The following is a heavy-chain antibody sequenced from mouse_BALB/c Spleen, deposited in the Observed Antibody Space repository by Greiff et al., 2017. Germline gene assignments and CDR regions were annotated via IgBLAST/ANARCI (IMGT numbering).Heavy chain of an antibody. J-gene: IGHJ3*01. CDR3: ASYGNYVSAWFAY. Sequence: VKLMESGPGLVAPSQSLSITCTVSGFSLSRYSVHWVRQPPGKGLEWLGMIWGGGSTDYNSALKSRLSISKDNSKSQVFLKMNSLQTDDTAMYYCASYGNYVSAWFAYWGQGTLVTVSA. D-gene: IGHD2-1*01. V-gene: IGHV2-6-4*01. CDR2: IWGGGST. CDR1: GFSLSRYS.